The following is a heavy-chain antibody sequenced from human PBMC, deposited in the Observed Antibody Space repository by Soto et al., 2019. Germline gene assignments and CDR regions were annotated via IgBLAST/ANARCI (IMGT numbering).Heavy chain of an antibody. Sequence: PSETPVPHLRCLWWVLQWLLLELDPPAPGKGLEWIGEINHSGSTNYNPSLKSRVTISVDTSKNQFSLKLSSVTAADTAVYYCATDSIAARRRWFDPWGQGTLVTVSS. CDR3: ATDSIAARRRWFDP. J-gene: IGHJ5*02. V-gene: IGHV4-34*01. D-gene: IGHD6-6*01. CDR2: INHSGST. CDR1: WVLQWLL.